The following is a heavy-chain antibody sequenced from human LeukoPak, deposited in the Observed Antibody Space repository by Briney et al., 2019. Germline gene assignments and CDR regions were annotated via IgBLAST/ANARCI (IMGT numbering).Heavy chain of an antibody. CDR1: GFTFSSYG. CDR3: ARYAEYAVSTPCY. CDR2: LSYGGNYK. D-gene: IGHD2-8*01. J-gene: IGHJ4*02. Sequence: GGSLRLSCAASGFTFSSYGMHWVRQAPGKGLEWVAVLSYGGNYKYYADSVKGRFAISRDNSENTLYLQMNSLRAEDTAVYYCARYAEYAVSTPCYWGQGTLVAVSA. V-gene: IGHV3-30*03.